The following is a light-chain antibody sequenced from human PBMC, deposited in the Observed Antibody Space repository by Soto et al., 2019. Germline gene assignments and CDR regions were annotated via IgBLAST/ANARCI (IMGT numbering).Light chain of an antibody. CDR2: GAS. V-gene: IGKV3-15*01. Sequence: EIVMTQSPAPLSVSPGGRATLSRRASQSVSSNLAWYQQKPGQAPRLLIYGASTRATGITARFSGSGSGTEFTLTIRSLQSEDFAVYYCQQRSNWPPITFGQGTRLEIK. CDR3: QQRSNWPPIT. J-gene: IGKJ5*01. CDR1: QSVSSN.